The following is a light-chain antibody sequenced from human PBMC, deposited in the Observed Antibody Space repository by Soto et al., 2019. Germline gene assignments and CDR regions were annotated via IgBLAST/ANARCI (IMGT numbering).Light chain of an antibody. Sequence: EIVMTQSPATLSVSPGERATLSCRASQSVRTNLAWYQQKPGQAPRLLIYGASTRATGIPARFSGSGSGTEFTLTFSSLESEDFAVYYCQQYNKWPITFGQGTRLEIK. CDR3: QQYNKWPIT. CDR2: GAS. V-gene: IGKV3-15*01. CDR1: QSVRTN. J-gene: IGKJ5*01.